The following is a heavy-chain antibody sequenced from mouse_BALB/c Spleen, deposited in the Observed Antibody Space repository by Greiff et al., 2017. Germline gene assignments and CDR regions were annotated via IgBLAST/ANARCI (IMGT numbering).Heavy chain of an antibody. CDR1: GYTFTSYW. V-gene: IGHV1-69*02. Sequence: VQLQQPGAELVRPGASVKLSCKASGYTFTSYWINWVKQRPGQGLEWIGNIYPSDSYTNYNQKFKDKATLTVDKSSSTAYMQLSSPTSEDSAVYYCTRGGNCDYWGQGTTLTVSS. CDR2: IYPSDSYT. CDR3: TRGGNCDY. J-gene: IGHJ2*01.